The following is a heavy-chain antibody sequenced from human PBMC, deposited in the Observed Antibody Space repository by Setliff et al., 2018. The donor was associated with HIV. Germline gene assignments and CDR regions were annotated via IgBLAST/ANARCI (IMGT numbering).Heavy chain of an antibody. D-gene: IGHD4-4*01. CDR3: VGSAHSYSYMGYYYHTMDV. Sequence: ASVKVSCKTSGGTFSTYVITWVRQAPGQGLEWMGGMLPILGMGDFAQKFQGRVTITADASTRTAYMELSSLTSDDTAVYYCVGSAHSYSYMGYYYHTMDVWGQGTTVTVSS. V-gene: IGHV1-69*10. CDR1: GGTFSTYV. J-gene: IGHJ6*02. CDR2: MLPILGMG.